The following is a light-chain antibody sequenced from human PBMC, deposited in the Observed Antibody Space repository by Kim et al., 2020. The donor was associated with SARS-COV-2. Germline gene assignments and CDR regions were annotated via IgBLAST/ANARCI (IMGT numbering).Light chain of an antibody. V-gene: IGLV3-9*01. J-gene: IGLJ3*02. CDR2: RDT. Sequence: AVALGQPARITGEENNIGSKNVHWYQQKPGQAPVLVIYRDTNRPSGIPERFSGSNSGNTATLTISRAQVGDEADYYCQVWDSTWVFGGGTQLTVL. CDR1: NIGSKN. CDR3: QVWDSTWV.